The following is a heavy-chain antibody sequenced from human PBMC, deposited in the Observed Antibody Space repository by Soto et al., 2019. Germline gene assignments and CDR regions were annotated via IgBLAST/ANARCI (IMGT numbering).Heavy chain of an antibody. D-gene: IGHD2-15*01. V-gene: IGHV3-48*03. Sequence: EVELVESGGGLVQPGGSLRLSCAASGFSFSNYDMNWVRQAPGKGLEWISFLSYSGSTIHYSDSVKGRFTISRDNAKNSLYLQMNSLRAEDPAVYYCAIPDRKTPGQVRDYWGQGILVTVSS. CDR3: AIPDRKTPGQVRDY. CDR1: GFSFSNYD. CDR2: LSYSGSTI. J-gene: IGHJ4*02.